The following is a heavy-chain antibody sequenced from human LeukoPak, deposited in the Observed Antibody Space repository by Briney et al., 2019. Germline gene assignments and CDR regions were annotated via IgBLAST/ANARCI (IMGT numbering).Heavy chain of an antibody. CDR1: GFTFSSYA. J-gene: IGHJ3*02. CDR3: ARDRAYAFDN. Sequence: GGSLRLSCAASGFTFSSYAMHWVRQAPGKGLEWVAVISYDGSNKYYADSVMGRFTISRDNSKNTLYLQMNSLRAEDTAVYYCARDRAYAFDNWGQGTMVTVSS. V-gene: IGHV3-30-3*01. CDR2: ISYDGSNK. D-gene: IGHD3-10*01.